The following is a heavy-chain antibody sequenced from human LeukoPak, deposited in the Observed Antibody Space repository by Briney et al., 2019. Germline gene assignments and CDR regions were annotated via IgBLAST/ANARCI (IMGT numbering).Heavy chain of an antibody. V-gene: IGHV3-23*01. CDR2: ISGSGGST. Sequence: PGGSLTLSCAASGFTFSSYAMSWVRQAPGKGLEWVSAISGSGGSTYYADSVKGRFTISRDNSKNTLYLQMNSLRAEDTAVYYCAKDHDYRREYYFDYWGQGTLVTVSS. D-gene: IGHD4-11*01. CDR1: GFTFSSYA. J-gene: IGHJ4*02. CDR3: AKDHDYRREYYFDY.